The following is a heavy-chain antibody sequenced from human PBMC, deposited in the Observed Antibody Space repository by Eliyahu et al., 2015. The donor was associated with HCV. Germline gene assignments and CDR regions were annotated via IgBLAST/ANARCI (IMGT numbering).Heavy chain of an antibody. Sequence: QVQLVQSGAEVKKPGASVXXSCKASGYPFPGXYMHWVRQAPGQGLEWMGWINPNSGGTNYAQKFQGWVTMTRDTSISTAYMELSRLRSDDTAVYYCARVGQGELRGAFDIWGQGTMVTVSS. D-gene: IGHD1-7*01. V-gene: IGHV1-2*04. J-gene: IGHJ3*02. CDR3: ARVGQGELRGAFDI. CDR1: GYPFPGXY. CDR2: INPNSGGT.